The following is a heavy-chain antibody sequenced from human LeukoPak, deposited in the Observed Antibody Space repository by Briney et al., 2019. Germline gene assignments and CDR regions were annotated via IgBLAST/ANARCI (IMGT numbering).Heavy chain of an antibody. J-gene: IGHJ6*03. CDR2: INQSGIT. D-gene: IGHD3-16*01. CDR3: ARDSMITFGGTHYMDV. CDR1: GGSFSGYY. Sequence: SETLSLTCAVYGGSFSGYYWNWIRQPPGKGLEWVGEINQSGITDYNSSLKSRVTISLDTSNNQFSLKLSSVTAADTAVYYCARDSMITFGGTHYMDVWGKGTTVTVSS. V-gene: IGHV4-34*01.